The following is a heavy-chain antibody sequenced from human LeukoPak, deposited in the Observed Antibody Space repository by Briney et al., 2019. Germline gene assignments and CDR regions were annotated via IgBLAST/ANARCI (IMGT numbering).Heavy chain of an antibody. V-gene: IGHV4-34*01. J-gene: IGHJ6*02. D-gene: IGHD6-19*01. CDR3: ARGVAVAGTPPVRTFYYYYAMDV. CDR1: GGSFSGYY. CDR2: INHSGSS. Sequence: PSETLSLTCAVYGGSFSGYYWSWIRQPPGKGLEWIGEINHSGSSNYNPSLKSRVTISVDTSKNQFSLKVRSVTAADTAVYYCARGVAVAGTPPVRTFYYYYAMDVWGQGTTVTVSS.